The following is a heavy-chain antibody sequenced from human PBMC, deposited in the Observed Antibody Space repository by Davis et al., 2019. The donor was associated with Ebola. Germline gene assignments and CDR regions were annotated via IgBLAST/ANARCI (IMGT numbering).Heavy chain of an antibody. CDR1: GFIFSNYW. Sequence: GESLKISCAASGFIFSNYWMSWVRQAPGKGLEWVAIIKQDGSEKYYVDSVKGRFTISRDNAKNSLFMQMNSLRAEETAVYYCVSGDGRGSSYDMDVWGQGTTVTVSS. J-gene: IGHJ6*02. V-gene: IGHV3-7*03. CDR2: IKQDGSEK. CDR3: VSGDGRGSSYDMDV. D-gene: IGHD5-12*01.